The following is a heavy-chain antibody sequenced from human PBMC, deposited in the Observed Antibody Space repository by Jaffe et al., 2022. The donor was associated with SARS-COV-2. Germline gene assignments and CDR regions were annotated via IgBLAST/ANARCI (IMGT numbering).Heavy chain of an antibody. CDR1: GYTFTGYY. CDR2: INPNSGGT. Sequence: QVQLVQSGAEVKKPGASVKVSCKASGYTFTGYYMHWVRQAPGQGLEWMGWINPNSGGTNYAQKFQGRVTMTRDTSISTAYMELSRLRSDDTAVYYCARDKEDCSGGSCYGNNRPRYNWFDPWGQGTLVTVSS. D-gene: IGHD2-15*01. V-gene: IGHV1-2*02. J-gene: IGHJ5*02. CDR3: ARDKEDCSGGSCYGNNRPRYNWFDP.